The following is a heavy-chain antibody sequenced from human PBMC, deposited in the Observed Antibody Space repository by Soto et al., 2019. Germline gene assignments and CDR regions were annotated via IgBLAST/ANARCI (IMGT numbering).Heavy chain of an antibody. Sequence: QVQLVQSGAEVKKPGSSVKVSCKASGGTFSSYTISWVRQAPGQGLEWMGRIIPILGIANYAQKFQGRVTITAHKATSTAYMELSSLRSEDTAVYYCARGYCSGGSCYGHYYYMDVWGKGTTVTVSS. D-gene: IGHD2-15*01. V-gene: IGHV1-69*02. CDR1: GGTFSSYT. CDR2: IIPILGIA. CDR3: ARGYCSGGSCYGHYYYMDV. J-gene: IGHJ6*03.